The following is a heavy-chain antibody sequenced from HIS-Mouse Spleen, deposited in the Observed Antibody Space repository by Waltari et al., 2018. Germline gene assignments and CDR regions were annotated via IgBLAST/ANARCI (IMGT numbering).Heavy chain of an antibody. Sequence: QLQLQESGPGLVKPSETLSLPCTVPCCPIRSSSYYWGWIRQPPGKGLEWIGSIYYSGSTYYNPSLKSRVTISVDTSKNQFSLKLSSVTAADTAVYYCAREIPYSSSWYDWYFDLWGRGTLVTVSS. CDR2: IYYSGST. CDR3: AREIPYSSSWYDWYFDL. V-gene: IGHV4-39*07. CDR1: CCPIRSSSYY. J-gene: IGHJ2*01. D-gene: IGHD6-13*01.